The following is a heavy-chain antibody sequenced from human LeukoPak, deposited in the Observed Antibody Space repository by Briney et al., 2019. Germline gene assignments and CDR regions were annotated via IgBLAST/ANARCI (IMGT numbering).Heavy chain of an antibody. CDR2: ISGSGGST. Sequence: PGRSLRLSCAASGFTFSSYAMSWVRQAPGKGLEWVSAISGSGGSTYYADSVKGRFTISRDNSKNTLYLQMNSLRAEDTAVYYCAKDQDYYDYVWGSYRLLAHPFDYWGQGTLVTVSS. CDR3: AKDQDYYDYVWGSYRLLAHPFDY. V-gene: IGHV3-23*01. CDR1: GFTFSSYA. J-gene: IGHJ4*02. D-gene: IGHD3-16*02.